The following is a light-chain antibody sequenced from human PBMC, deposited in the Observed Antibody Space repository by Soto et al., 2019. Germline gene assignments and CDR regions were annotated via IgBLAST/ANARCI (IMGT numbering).Light chain of an antibody. CDR1: SGHSSYI. V-gene: IGLV4-60*02. J-gene: IGLJ3*02. CDR2: LEGSGSY. Sequence: QSALTQSSSASASLGSSVKLTCTLSSGHSSYIIAWHQQQPGKAPRYLMKLEGSGSYNKGSGVPDRFSGSSSVADRYLTISTVQVADEAGYSCETWQSSTRVFGGGTKLTVL. CDR3: ETWQSSTRV.